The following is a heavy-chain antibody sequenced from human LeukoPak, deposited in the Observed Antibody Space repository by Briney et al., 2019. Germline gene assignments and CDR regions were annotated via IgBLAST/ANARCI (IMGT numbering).Heavy chain of an antibody. D-gene: IGHD3-22*01. CDR1: GYTFTGYY. Sequence: ASVKVSCKASGYTFTGYYVHWVRQAPGQGLEWMGWINPNSGGTNYAQKFQGRVTLTRDTSISTAYMELSRLRSDDTAVYYCARDYAYYYDSSGYSVAEYFQHWGQGTLVTVSS. CDR3: ARDYAYYYDSSGYSVAEYFQH. J-gene: IGHJ1*01. CDR2: INPNSGGT. V-gene: IGHV1-2*02.